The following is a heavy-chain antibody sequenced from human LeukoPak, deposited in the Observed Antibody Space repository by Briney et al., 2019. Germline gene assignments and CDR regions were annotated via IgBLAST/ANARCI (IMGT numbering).Heavy chain of an antibody. J-gene: IGHJ5*02. V-gene: IGHV4-39*01. Sequence: SETLSLTCTVSGGSISSSSYYWGWIRQPPGKGLEWIGSIHYSGSTYYNPSLKSRVTISVDTSKNQFSLKLSSVTAADTAVYYCARQTPTTDNWFDPWGQGTLVTVSS. D-gene: IGHD4-17*01. CDR2: IHYSGST. CDR1: GGSISSSSYY. CDR3: ARQTPTTDNWFDP.